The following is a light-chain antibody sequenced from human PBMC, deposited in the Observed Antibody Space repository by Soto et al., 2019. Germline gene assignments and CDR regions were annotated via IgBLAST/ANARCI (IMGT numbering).Light chain of an antibody. Sequence: EMVLTRSPATLSLSPLEIATLSFMASQSVSSYLAWYQQKPGQAPRLLIYDASNRATGIPARFSGSGSGTDFTLTISSLEPEDFAVYYCQQRSNWPPVITFGQGTRLEIK. V-gene: IGKV3-11*01. CDR3: QQRSNWPPVIT. CDR1: QSVSSY. CDR2: DAS. J-gene: IGKJ5*01.